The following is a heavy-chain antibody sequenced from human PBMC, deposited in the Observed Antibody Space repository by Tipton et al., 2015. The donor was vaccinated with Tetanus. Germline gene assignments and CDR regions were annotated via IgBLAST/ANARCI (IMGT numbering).Heavy chain of an antibody. Sequence: SLRLSCAASGFTFSPYNMNWVRQAPGKGLEWVAGISGSGVNTNYADSVKGRFTISRDNSRNILFLQMNSLRAEDTAVYYCTKKLLQVGAFWGRGTLVTVSS. D-gene: IGHD3-22*01. CDR2: ISGSGVNT. CDR1: GFTFSPYN. J-gene: IGHJ4*02. CDR3: TKKLLQVGAF. V-gene: IGHV3-23*01.